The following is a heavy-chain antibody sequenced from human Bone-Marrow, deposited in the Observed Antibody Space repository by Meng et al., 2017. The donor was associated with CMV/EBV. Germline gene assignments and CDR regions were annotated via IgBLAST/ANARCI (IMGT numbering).Heavy chain of an antibody. CDR2: ISAYNGNT. V-gene: IGHV1-18*01. D-gene: IGHD6-6*01. Sequence: ASVTVSCKASGYTFTSYGISWVRQAPGQGLEWMGWISAYNGNTNYAQKLQGRVTMTTDTSTSTAYMELRSLRSDDTAVYYCARDRDSSSSVVYYYYGMDVWGQGTTVTVSS. CDR3: ARDRDSSSSVVYYYYGMDV. CDR1: GYTFTSYG. J-gene: IGHJ6*02.